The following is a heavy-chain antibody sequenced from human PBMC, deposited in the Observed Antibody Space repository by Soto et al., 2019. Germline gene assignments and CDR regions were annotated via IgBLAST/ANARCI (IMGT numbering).Heavy chain of an antibody. CDR1: GFTFSSYS. D-gene: IGHD3-9*01. CDR3: ARERDILTGYRYYFDY. Sequence: EVQLVESGGGLVKPGGSLRLSCAASGFTFSSYSMNWVRQAPGKGLEWVSSISSSSSYIYYADSVKGRFTISRDNAKNSLYLQMNSLRAEDTAVYYCARERDILTGYRYYFDYWGQGTLDTVSS. V-gene: IGHV3-21*01. CDR2: ISSSSSYI. J-gene: IGHJ4*02.